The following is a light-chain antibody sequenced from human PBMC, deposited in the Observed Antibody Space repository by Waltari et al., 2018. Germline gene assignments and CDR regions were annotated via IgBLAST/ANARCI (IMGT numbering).Light chain of an antibody. CDR2: DAS. CDR1: QSIGTY. V-gene: IGKV3-11*01. J-gene: IGKJ1*01. CDR3: QQRSGWPQT. Sequence: EIVLTQSPATLSLSPGESATLSCRASQSIGTYLAWYQQTPGQAPRLHIYDASNRATGIPPRFSGSGSGTDFILTISSLEPEDFAVYYCQQRSGWPQTFGQGTNVEI.